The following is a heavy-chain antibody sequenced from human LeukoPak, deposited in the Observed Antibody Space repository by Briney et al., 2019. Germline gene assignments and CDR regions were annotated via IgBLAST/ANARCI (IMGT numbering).Heavy chain of an antibody. D-gene: IGHD3-22*01. Sequence: PGGSLRLSCAASGFTFSSYAMTWVRQAPGKGLEWVSGISGSGGSTYYADSGKGRFSISRDSSKNTVYPQMNSLGADDTAIYYCAKGIXYYDSNCFDYWGQGTLVTASS. V-gene: IGHV3-23*01. CDR2: ISGSGGST. CDR3: AKGIXYYDSNCFDY. J-gene: IGHJ4*02. CDR1: GFTFSSYA.